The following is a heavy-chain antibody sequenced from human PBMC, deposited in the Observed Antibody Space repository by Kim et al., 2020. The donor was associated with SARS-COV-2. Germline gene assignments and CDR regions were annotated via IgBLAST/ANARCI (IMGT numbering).Heavy chain of an antibody. J-gene: IGHJ2*01. D-gene: IGHD3-10*01. Sequence: NPSLKSRVTISVDTSKNQFSLRLRSVTAADTAVYYCAREDDFGGNWYFDLWGRGTLITVSS. CDR3: AREDDFGGNWYFDL. V-gene: IGHV4-39*07.